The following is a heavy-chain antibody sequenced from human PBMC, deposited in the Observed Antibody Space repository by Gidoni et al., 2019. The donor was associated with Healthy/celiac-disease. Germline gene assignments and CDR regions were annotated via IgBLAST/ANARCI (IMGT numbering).Heavy chain of an antibody. J-gene: IGHJ5*02. D-gene: IGHD3-3*01. CDR2: IYYSGST. CDR3: ARHGDYDFWSGSSATWNWFDP. CDR1: GGSISSYY. Sequence: QVQLQESGPGLVKPSETLSLTCTVSGGSISSYYWSWIRQPPGKGLEWIGYIYYSGSTNYNPSLKSRVTISVDTSKNQFSLKLSSVTAADTAVYYCARHGDYDFWSGSSATWNWFDPWGQGTLVTVSS. V-gene: IGHV4-59*08.